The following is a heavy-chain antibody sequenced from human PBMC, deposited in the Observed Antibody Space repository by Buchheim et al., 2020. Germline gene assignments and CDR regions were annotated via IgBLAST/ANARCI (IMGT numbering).Heavy chain of an antibody. Sequence: QVQLQESGPGLVKPSQTLSLTCTVSGGSISSGSYYWSWIRQPAGKGLEWIGRIYTSGSTNYNPSLKSRVTISVDTSKHQFSLKLSSVTAADTAVYYCARGIVVVTAPYYYGMDVWGQGTT. D-gene: IGHD2-21*02. CDR1: GGSISSGSYY. CDR2: IYTSGST. V-gene: IGHV4-61*02. CDR3: ARGIVVVTAPYYYGMDV. J-gene: IGHJ6*02.